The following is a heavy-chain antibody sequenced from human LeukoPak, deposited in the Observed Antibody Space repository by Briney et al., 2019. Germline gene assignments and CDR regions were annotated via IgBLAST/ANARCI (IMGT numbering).Heavy chain of an antibody. CDR3: ARVIVVVPIGVYHYYAMDV. CDR2: IYYSGST. V-gene: IGHV4-59*01. J-gene: IGHJ6*02. D-gene: IGHD2-2*01. Sequence: SETLSLTCTVSGGSISSYYWSWIRQPPGKGLEWSGYIYYSGSTNYNPSLKSRVTISVDTSKNQFSLKLSSVTAADTAVYYCARVIVVVPIGVYHYYAMDVWGQGTTVTVSS. CDR1: GGSISSYY.